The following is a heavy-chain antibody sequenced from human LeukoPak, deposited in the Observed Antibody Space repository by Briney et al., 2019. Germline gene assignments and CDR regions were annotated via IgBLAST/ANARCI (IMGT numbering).Heavy chain of an antibody. CDR2: IYYSGST. D-gene: IGHD2-2*01. Sequence: SETLSLTCTVSGGSISSYYWSWIRQPPGKGLEWIGYIYYSGSTNYNPSLKSRVTISVDTSKDQFSLKLSSVTAADTAVYYCARAPATYYYYYMDVWGKGTTVTVSS. J-gene: IGHJ6*03. V-gene: IGHV4-59*01. CDR1: GGSISSYY. CDR3: ARAPATYYYYYMDV.